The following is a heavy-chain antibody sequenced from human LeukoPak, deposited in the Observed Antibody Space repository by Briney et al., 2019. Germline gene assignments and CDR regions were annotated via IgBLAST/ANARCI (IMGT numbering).Heavy chain of an antibody. CDR2: IYPGDSDT. V-gene: IGHV5-51*01. CDR1: GYIFTSYW. D-gene: IGHD5-12*01. Sequence: AESLKISCKGSGYIFTSYWIGWVRQMPGKGLEWMGIIYPGDSDTRYSPSFQGQVTISADKSISTAYLQWSSLKASDTAMYYCARRVIVATMGYFDYWGQGTLVTVSS. J-gene: IGHJ4*02. CDR3: ARRVIVATMGYFDY.